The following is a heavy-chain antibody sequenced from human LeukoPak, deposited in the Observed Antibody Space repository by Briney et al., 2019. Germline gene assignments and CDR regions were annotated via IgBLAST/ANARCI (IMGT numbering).Heavy chain of an antibody. CDR2: IKSKTDGGTT. CDR3: TTEKSYCSSTSCYREGAFDI. Sequence: GGSLRLSCAASGFTFSNAWMSWVRQAPGKGLEWVGRIKSKTDGGTTDYAAPVKGRFTISRDDSKNTLYLQMNSLKTEDTAVYYCTTEKSYCSSTSCYREGAFDIWGQGTMVTVSS. CDR1: GFTFSNAW. J-gene: IGHJ3*02. V-gene: IGHV3-15*01. D-gene: IGHD2-2*02.